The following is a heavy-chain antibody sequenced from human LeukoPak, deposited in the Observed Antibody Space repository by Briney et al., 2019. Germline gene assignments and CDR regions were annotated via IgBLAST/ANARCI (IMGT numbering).Heavy chain of an antibody. V-gene: IGHV1-8*01. Sequence: ASVTVSCKASGYTFTSYDMNWVRQAPGQGLEWMGWMNPNSGNTGYAQKFQGRVTMTRNTSISTAYMELSSLRSEDTAVYYCARDCSGGSCYGEDYWGQGTLVTVSS. CDR3: ARDCSGGSCYGEDY. CDR2: MNPNSGNT. CDR1: GYTFTSYD. J-gene: IGHJ4*02. D-gene: IGHD2-15*01.